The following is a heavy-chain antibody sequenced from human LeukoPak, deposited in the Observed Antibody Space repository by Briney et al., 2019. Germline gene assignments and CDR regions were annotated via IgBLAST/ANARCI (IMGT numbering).Heavy chain of an antibody. CDR2: IYSGGST. D-gene: IGHD3-22*01. J-gene: IGHJ4*02. Sequence: GGSLRLSCAASGFTVSSNYMSWVRQAPGKGLEWVSVIYSGGSTYYADSVKGRFTISRDNSKNTLYLQMNSLRSEDTAVYYRARDSPTVEYDSSGYYSYWGQGTLVTVSS. CDR1: GFTVSSNY. V-gene: IGHV3-53*05. CDR3: ARDSPTVEYDSSGYYSY.